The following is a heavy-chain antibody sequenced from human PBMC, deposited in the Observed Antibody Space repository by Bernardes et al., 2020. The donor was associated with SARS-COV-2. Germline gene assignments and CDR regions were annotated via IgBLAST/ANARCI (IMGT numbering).Heavy chain of an antibody. J-gene: IGHJ4*02. CDR3: TRQAYDVLTGYYIDS. CDR1: GGSISSGSYY. CDR2: VHYSGNT. Sequence: SETLSLTCTVSGGSISSGSYYWGWIRQPPGRGLEWIGNVHYSGNTYSNASLKSRLTVSVDTSKKSFSLRLTSVTAADTAMYFCTRQAYDVLTGYYIDSWGQGTQVTVSS. V-gene: IGHV4-39*01. D-gene: IGHD3-9*01.